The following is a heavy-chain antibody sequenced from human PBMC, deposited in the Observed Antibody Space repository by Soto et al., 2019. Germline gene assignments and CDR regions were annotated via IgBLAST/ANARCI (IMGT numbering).Heavy chain of an antibody. J-gene: IGHJ4*02. V-gene: IGHV3-23*01. D-gene: IGHD2-8*02. CDR2: ISGSGAGT. CDR1: GFPFTTYA. Sequence: GGSLRLSCAASGFPFTTYAMSWVRQAPGKGLEWVSVISGSGAGTYYADSVKGRFTISRDNSKDTLDLQLNSLRAEDTAVYYCARGRGLYVCDQWGQGTLVTVSS. CDR3: ARGRGLYVCDQ.